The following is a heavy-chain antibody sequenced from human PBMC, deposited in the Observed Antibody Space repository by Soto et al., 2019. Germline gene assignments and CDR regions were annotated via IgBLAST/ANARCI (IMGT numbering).Heavy chain of an antibody. D-gene: IGHD3-22*01. CDR3: AAEVGYYYDSSGYFFDY. V-gene: IGHV3-30-3*01. CDR2: ISYDGSNK. Sequence: QVQLVESGGGVVQPGRSLRLSCAASGFTFSSYAMHRVRQAPGKGLEWVAVISYDGSNKYYADSVKGRFTISRDNSKNTLYLQMNSLRAEDTAVYYCAAEVGYYYDSSGYFFDYWGQGTLVTVSS. CDR1: GFTFSSYA. J-gene: IGHJ4*02.